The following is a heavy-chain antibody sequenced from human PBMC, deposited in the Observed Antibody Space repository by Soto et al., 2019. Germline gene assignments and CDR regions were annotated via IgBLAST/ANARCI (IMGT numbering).Heavy chain of an antibody. Sequence: PSETLTLTCPVYGGSFSVYYWSWIRQPPGKGLEWIGEINHSGSTNYNPSLKSRVTISVDTSKNQFSLELSSVTAADTAVYYCARGFLYCGGDCYRQGYYFDYWGQGTLVTVSS. CDR1: GGSFSVYY. J-gene: IGHJ4*02. CDR3: ARGFLYCGGDCYRQGYYFDY. V-gene: IGHV4-34*01. D-gene: IGHD2-21*02. CDR2: INHSGST.